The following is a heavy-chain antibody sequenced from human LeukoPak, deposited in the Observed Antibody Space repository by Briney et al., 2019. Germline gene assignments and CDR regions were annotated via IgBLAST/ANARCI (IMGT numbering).Heavy chain of an antibody. D-gene: IGHD2-21*02. CDR1: GFTFSSYA. CDR2: ISATGGST. Sequence: PGGSLRLSCAASGFTFSSYAMSWVRQVPGKGLEWVSGISATGGSTYYADSVKGRFTSSRDNPKNTLYLQMISLRAEDTAVYYCAKVYGVTPKYYFDYWGPGTLVTVSS. CDR3: AKVYGVTPKYYFDY. J-gene: IGHJ4*02. V-gene: IGHV3-23*01.